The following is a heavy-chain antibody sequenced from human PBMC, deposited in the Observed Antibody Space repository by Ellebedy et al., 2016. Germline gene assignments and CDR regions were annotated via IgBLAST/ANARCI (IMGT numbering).Heavy chain of an antibody. D-gene: IGHD6-6*01. V-gene: IGHV3-23*01. Sequence: GGSLRLXXAASGFTFSSYAMSWVRQAPGKGLEWVSAISGSGGSTYYADSVKGRFTIPRDNSKNTLYLQMNSLRAEDTAVYYCAREQISVHYYYYMDVWGKGTTVTVSS. CDR2: ISGSGGST. CDR3: AREQISVHYYYYMDV. J-gene: IGHJ6*03. CDR1: GFTFSSYA.